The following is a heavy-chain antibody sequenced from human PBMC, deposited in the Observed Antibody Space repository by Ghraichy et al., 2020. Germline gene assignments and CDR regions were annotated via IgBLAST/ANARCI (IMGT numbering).Heavy chain of an antibody. CDR1: GFTFSDSA. Sequence: GGSLRLSCAASGFTFSDSAMHWVRQASGKGLEWVGRIRSKVNNYATAYAASVNGRFNISRDESKNTAYLQMNSLKSEDTAVYYCTRADGDCSDNSCHVFDHWGQGTLVTVSS. D-gene: IGHD2-15*01. CDR2: IRSKVNNYAT. CDR3: TRADGDCSDNSCHVFDH. J-gene: IGHJ4*01. V-gene: IGHV3-73*01.